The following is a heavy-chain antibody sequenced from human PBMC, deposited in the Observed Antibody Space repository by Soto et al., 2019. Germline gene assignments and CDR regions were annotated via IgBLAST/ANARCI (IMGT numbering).Heavy chain of an antibody. Sequence: SETLSLTCSVSGGSVTSGSHYWSWIRQPPGKGLEWIAYIYHDGGTNYNPSLKSRVTISIDVSRNQFSLRLNSVTAADTAVYYCARDRSDLLNSYDAFGIWGQGTMVTVSS. J-gene: IGHJ3*02. CDR2: IYHDGGT. CDR1: GGSVTSGSHY. CDR3: ARDRSDLLNSYDAFGI. V-gene: IGHV4-61*01.